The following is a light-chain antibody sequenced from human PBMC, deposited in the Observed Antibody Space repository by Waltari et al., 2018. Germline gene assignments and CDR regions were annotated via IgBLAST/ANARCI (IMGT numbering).Light chain of an antibody. J-gene: IGLJ2*01. CDR2: DVT. V-gene: IGLV2-14*03. Sequence: QSALTQPASVSGSPGQSITISCSGIVSGVGASYFVSWFQLHPGKAPQVIIYDVTNRPAGVSDRFSASKSADTASLTISGLQPEDEGDYYCSSQTLDGVVLFGGGTKLTVL. CDR3: SSQTLDGVVL. CDR1: VSGVGASYF.